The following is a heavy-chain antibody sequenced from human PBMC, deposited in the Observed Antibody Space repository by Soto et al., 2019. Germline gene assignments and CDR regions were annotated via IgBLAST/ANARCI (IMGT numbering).Heavy chain of an antibody. CDR2: IYYSGST. CDR1: GGSISSYY. Sequence: ETLSLTCTGSGGSISSYYWSWIRQPPGKGLEWIGYIYYSGSTNYNPSLKSRVTISVDTSKNQFSLKLSSVTAADTAVYYCASSFPDYGDYSAEYFQHWGQGTLVTVSS. CDR3: ASSFPDYGDYSAEYFQH. J-gene: IGHJ1*01. D-gene: IGHD4-17*01. V-gene: IGHV4-59*01.